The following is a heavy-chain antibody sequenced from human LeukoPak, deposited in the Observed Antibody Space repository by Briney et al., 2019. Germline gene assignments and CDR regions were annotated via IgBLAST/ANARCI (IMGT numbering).Heavy chain of an antibody. J-gene: IGHJ4*02. Sequence: GRSLRLSCAASGFTFTTYGMHWVRQAPGKGLEWVAFISSDGSHKYYADSMKGRFTISRDSSKSTLYLQMTILTAEDTAVYYCARVGKSGSYYYFDYWGQGTLVTVSS. CDR2: ISSDGSHK. D-gene: IGHD1-26*01. CDR3: ARVGKSGSYYYFDY. CDR1: GFTFTTYG. V-gene: IGHV3-30*03.